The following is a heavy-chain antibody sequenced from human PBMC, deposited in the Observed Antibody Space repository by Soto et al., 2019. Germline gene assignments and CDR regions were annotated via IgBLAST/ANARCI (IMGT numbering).Heavy chain of an antibody. CDR2: ISSSSSYI. Sequence: EVQLVESGGGLVKPGGSLRLSCAASGFTFSSYSMNWVRQAPGKGLEWVSSISSSSSYIYYADSVKGRFTISRDNAKNSLYLQMNSLRADDTAVYYCARVLGYCSGGSCYFGAFDIWGQGTMVTVSS. J-gene: IGHJ3*02. CDR1: GFTFSSYS. CDR3: ARVLGYCSGGSCYFGAFDI. D-gene: IGHD2-15*01. V-gene: IGHV3-21*01.